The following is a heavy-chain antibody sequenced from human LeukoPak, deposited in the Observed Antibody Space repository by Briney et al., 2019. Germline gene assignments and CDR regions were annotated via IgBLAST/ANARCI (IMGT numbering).Heavy chain of an antibody. J-gene: IGHJ4*02. CDR2: IIPIFGTA. V-gene: IGHV1-69*13. CDR3: ARVEGLSPHVVRGVTSFDY. Sequence: ASVKVSCKASGGRFIIYAISWGYQAPGQGLEWMGGIIPIFGTAIYAQNFQGRVTITADESTSTAYMELSSLRSEDTAVYYCARVEGLSPHVVRGVTSFDYWGQGTLVTVSS. CDR1: GGRFIIYA. D-gene: IGHD3-10*01.